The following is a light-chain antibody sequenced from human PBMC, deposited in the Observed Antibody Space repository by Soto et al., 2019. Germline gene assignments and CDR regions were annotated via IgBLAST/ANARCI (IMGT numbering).Light chain of an antibody. J-gene: IGLJ2*01. CDR1: SSNIASNT. V-gene: IGLV1-44*01. CDR3: AAWDDSLKGVV. CDR2: SNN. Sequence: QSVLTQPPSASGAPGQRVTISCSGSSSNIASNTVNWYQQLPGTAPKLLIYSNNQRPSGVPDRFSGSKSGTSASLAISGLQSEDEADYYCAAWDDSLKGVVFGGGTKLTVL.